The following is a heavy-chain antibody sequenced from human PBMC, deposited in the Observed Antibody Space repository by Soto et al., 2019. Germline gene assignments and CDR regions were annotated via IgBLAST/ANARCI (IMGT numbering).Heavy chain of an antibody. Sequence: ASVKVSCKASGYTFTGYYMHWVRQAPGQGLEWMGWINPNSGGTNYAQKFQGRVTMTRDTSISTAYMEPSRLRSDDTAVYYCARKRGRGVTYYYYGMDVWRQGTTVTVSS. CDR3: ARKRGRGVTYYYYGMDV. CDR1: GYTFTGYY. D-gene: IGHD3-10*01. CDR2: INPNSGGT. V-gene: IGHV1-2*02. J-gene: IGHJ6*02.